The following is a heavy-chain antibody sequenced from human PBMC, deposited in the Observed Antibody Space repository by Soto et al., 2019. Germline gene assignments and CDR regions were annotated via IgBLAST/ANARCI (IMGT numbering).Heavy chain of an antibody. CDR3: AKLGSRMYNWFDP. CDR2: INSNTSGV. CDR1: GYTFTGYY. Sequence: QVQLVQSGAEVKPPGASVKVSCKASGYTFTGYYLHWVRQAPGPGLEWMGWINSNTSGVIYAQMFQGRVTMTRDTSISTASMALRRLTSDDTAVYFCAKLGSRMYNWFDPWGQGTLVIVSS. D-gene: IGHD3-10*01. V-gene: IGHV1-2*02. J-gene: IGHJ5*02.